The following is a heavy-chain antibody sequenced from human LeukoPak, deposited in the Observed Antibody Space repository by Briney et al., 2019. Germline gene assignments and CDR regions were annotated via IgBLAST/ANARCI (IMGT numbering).Heavy chain of an antibody. CDR3: ARDGPWKSDC. V-gene: IGHV4-39*02. D-gene: IGHD1-1*01. Sequence: SETLSLTCTVSGGSVSSSYYWGWIRQPPGKGLERIGSICSGGDTCYNPSLESRVTISVDSSRSHFFLQLTSATAADTAVYFCARDGPWKSDCWGRGTLVTVSS. J-gene: IGHJ4*02. CDR2: ICSGGDT. CDR1: GGSVSSSYY.